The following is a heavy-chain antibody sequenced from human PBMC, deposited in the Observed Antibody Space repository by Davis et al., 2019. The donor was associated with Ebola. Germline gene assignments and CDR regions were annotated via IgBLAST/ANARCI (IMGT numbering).Heavy chain of an antibody. V-gene: IGHV1-2*06. CDR2: INPNSGGT. D-gene: IGHD3-10*01. Sequence: ASVKVSCKASGYTFTGYYMHWVRQAPGQGLEWMGRINPNSGGTNYAQKFQGRVTMTRDTSISTAYMELSRLRSDDTAVYYCARDRLWFGAYGMDVWGKGTTVTVSS. J-gene: IGHJ6*04. CDR1: GYTFTGYY. CDR3: ARDRLWFGAYGMDV.